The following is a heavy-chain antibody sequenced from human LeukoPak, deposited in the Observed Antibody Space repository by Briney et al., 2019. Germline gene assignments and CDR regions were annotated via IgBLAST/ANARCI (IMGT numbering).Heavy chain of an antibody. CDR1: GGTFSSYA. J-gene: IGHJ4*02. Sequence: SVKVSCKASGGTFSSYAISWVRQAPGQGLEWMGGIIPIFGTANYAQKFQGRVTITTDESTSTAYMELSSLRSEDTAVYYCARDRGSSSGFDYWGQGTLATVSS. V-gene: IGHV1-69*05. CDR2: IIPIFGTA. D-gene: IGHD6-6*01. CDR3: ARDRGSSSGFDY.